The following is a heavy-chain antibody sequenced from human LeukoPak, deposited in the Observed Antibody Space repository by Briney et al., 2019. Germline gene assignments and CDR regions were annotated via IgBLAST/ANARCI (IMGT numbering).Heavy chain of an antibody. CDR2: IYYSGST. D-gene: IGHD3-22*01. Sequence: PSQTLSLTCTVSGGSISSGGYYWSWIRQHPGKGLEWIGYIYYSGSTYYNPSLKSRVTISVDTSKNQFSLKLSSVTAADTAVYYCARTYYYDSGGSPTYFDYWGQGTLVTVSS. V-gene: IGHV4-31*03. CDR3: ARTYYYDSGGSPTYFDY. J-gene: IGHJ4*02. CDR1: GGSISSGGYY.